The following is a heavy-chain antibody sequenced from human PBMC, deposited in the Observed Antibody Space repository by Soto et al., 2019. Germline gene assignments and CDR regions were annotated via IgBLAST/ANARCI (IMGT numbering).Heavy chain of an antibody. J-gene: IGHJ5*02. V-gene: IGHV3-64D*06. Sequence: GGSLRLSCSASGFTFSSYAMHWVRQAPGKGLEYVSAISSNGGSTYYADSVKGRFTISRDNSKNTLYLQMSSLRAEDTAVYYCSVVVVPAAILNWFDPWGQGTLGTVSS. CDR3: SVVVVPAAILNWFDP. CDR1: GFTFSSYA. D-gene: IGHD2-2*02. CDR2: ISSNGGST.